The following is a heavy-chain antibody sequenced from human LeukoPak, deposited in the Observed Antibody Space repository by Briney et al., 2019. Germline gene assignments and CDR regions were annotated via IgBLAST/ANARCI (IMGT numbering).Heavy chain of an antibody. D-gene: IGHD3-22*01. CDR2: IYYSGST. J-gene: IGHJ4*02. Sequence: SETLSLTCTVSGGSISSYHWSWIRQPPGKGLEWIGYIYYSGSTNYNPSLKSRVTISVDTSKNQFSLKLSSVTAADTAVYYCASSRHNYYDSRPSGYWGQGTLVTVSS. CDR1: GGSISSYH. CDR3: ASSRHNYYDSRPSGY. V-gene: IGHV4-59*01.